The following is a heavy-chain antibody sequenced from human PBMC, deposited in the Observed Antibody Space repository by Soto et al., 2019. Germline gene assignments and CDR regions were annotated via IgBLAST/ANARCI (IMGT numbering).Heavy chain of an antibody. D-gene: IGHD4-4*01. CDR2: ISGSGGST. CDR1: GFTFSSYA. J-gene: IGHJ4*02. Sequence: GGSLRLSCAASGFTFSSYAMSWVRQAPGKGLEWVSAISGSGGSTYYADSVKGRFTISRDNSKNTLYLQMNSLRAEDTAVYYCAKDLKGYSNYFDEGSYDYWGQGTLVTVSS. V-gene: IGHV3-23*01. CDR3: AKDLKGYSNYFDEGSYDY.